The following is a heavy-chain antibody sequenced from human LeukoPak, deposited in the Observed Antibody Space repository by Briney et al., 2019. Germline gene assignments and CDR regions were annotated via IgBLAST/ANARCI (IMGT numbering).Heavy chain of an antibody. V-gene: IGHV3-23*01. J-gene: IGHJ4*02. CDR3: AKRGVVIRVILVGFHKEAYYFDS. Sequence: GGSLRLSCAVSGLTLSNYGMSWVRQAPGKGLEWVAGISGSGGGTNYADSVKGRFTISRDNPKNTLYLQMNALRAEDTAVYFCAKRGVVIRVILVGFHKEAYYFDSWGQGALVTVSS. CDR2: ISGSGGGT. CDR1: GLTLSNYG. D-gene: IGHD3-10*01.